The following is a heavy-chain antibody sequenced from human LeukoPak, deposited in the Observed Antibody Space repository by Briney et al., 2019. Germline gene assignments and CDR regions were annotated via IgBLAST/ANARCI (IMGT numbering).Heavy chain of an antibody. J-gene: IGHJ4*02. D-gene: IGHD2-8*01. Sequence: SVTVSCKASGGTFSNYAISWVRPAPGQGLEWMGRIIPILGIANYAQKFQGRVTITADKSTSTAYMELSSLRSEDTAVYYCARFEGALYYFDYWGEGTLVTVSS. CDR1: GGTFSNYA. CDR2: IIPILGIA. CDR3: ARFEGALYYFDY. V-gene: IGHV1-69*04.